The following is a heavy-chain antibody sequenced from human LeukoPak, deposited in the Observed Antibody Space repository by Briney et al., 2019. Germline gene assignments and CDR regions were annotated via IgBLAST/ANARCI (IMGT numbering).Heavy chain of an antibody. V-gene: IGHV4-59*01. Sequence: PSETLSLTCTVFGGPITGYYWSWIRQPPGKGLEWIGYVSYRGSTNYNPSLKSRVTISVDTSKNQFSLKLCSVTAADTAVYYCARPYSSNWYDAFHFWGQGTMVTVSS. J-gene: IGHJ3*01. CDR1: GGPITGYY. D-gene: IGHD6-13*01. CDR3: ARPYSSNWYDAFHF. CDR2: VSYRGST.